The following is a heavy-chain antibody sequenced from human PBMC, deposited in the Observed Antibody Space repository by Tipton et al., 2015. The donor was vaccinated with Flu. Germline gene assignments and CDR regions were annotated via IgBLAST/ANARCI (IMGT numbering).Heavy chain of an antibody. CDR1: GYSFTSYW. V-gene: IGHV5-51*01. D-gene: IGHD4-17*01. J-gene: IGHJ4*02. Sequence: QLVQSGAEVKKPGESLKISCKGSGYSFTSYWIGWVRQMPGKGLEWMGIIYPGDSDTRYSPSFQGQVTISADKSISTAYLQWSSLKASDTAMYYCARRSSRVWRSIRSTTVTPASLDYWGQGPLVPVSS. CDR3: ARRSSRVWRSIRSTTVTPASLDY. CDR2: IYPGDSDT.